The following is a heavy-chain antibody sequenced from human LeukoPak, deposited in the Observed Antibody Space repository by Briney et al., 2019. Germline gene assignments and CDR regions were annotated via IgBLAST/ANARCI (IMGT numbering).Heavy chain of an antibody. Sequence: SETLSLTCTVSGVSTTNYYWHWIRQPPGKELEWIAFTSYRGGTKYNPSLNSRATISVDTSENQVSLRVTSMTAADTAVYYCARDSLDYGGWFDTWGQGILVTVSS. D-gene: IGHD4-23*01. J-gene: IGHJ5*02. CDR3: ARDSLDYGGWFDT. CDR2: TSYRGGT. V-gene: IGHV4-59*01. CDR1: GVSTTNYY.